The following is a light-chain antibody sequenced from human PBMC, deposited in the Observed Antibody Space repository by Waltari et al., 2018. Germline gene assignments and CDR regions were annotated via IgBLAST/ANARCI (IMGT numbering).Light chain of an antibody. Sequence: DVQMTQSPSTLAASVGDTVTITCRASEYISTSLDWYQQKPGTAPNILIDKASTLDIGVSSRFSGSGSGTEFTLTISSLQPVDFATYHCQQYKSRSQTFGQGTKVEIK. V-gene: IGKV1-5*03. CDR2: KAS. J-gene: IGKJ1*01. CDR3: QQYKSRSQT. CDR1: EYISTS.